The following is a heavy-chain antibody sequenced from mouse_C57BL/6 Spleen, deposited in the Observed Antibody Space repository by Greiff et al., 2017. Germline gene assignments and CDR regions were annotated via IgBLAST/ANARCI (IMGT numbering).Heavy chain of an antibody. CDR3: ARRMVGAY. J-gene: IGHJ3*01. CDR1: GYTFTSYG. Sequence: QVQLQQSGAELARPGASVKLSCKASGYTFTSYGISWVKQRTGQGLEWIGEIYPRSGNTYYNEKFKGKATLTADKSSSTAYMELRSLTSEYSAVYFCARRMVGAYWGQGTLVTVSA. V-gene: IGHV1-81*01. D-gene: IGHD2-3*01. CDR2: IYPRSGNT.